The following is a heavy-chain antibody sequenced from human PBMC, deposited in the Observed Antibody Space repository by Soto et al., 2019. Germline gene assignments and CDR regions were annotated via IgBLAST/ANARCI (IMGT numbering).Heavy chain of an antibody. CDR2: ISAYNGNT. CDR3: ARVCMPVDGRRDYYGMDV. CDR1: GYTFTSYG. Sequence: ASVKVSCKASGYTFTSYGISWVRQAPGQGLEWMGWISAYNGNTNYAQKLQGRVTMTTDTSTGTAYMELRSLRSDDTAVYFCARVCMPVDGRRDYYGMDVWGRGTTVTVSS. J-gene: IGHJ6*02. V-gene: IGHV1-18*01. D-gene: IGHD6-19*01.